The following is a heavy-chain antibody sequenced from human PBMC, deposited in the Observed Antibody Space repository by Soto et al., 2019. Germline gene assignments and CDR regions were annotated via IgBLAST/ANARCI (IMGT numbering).Heavy chain of an antibody. D-gene: IGHD4-17*01. CDR3: ARDRSLVAVTTYYYGMDV. CDR1: GGTFSSYA. Sequence: QVQLVQSGAEVKKPGSSVKVSCKASGGTFSSYAISWVRQAPGQGLEWMGGIIPIFGTANYAQKFQGRVTITADESTSTADMELSSLRSEDTAVYYCARDRSLVAVTTYYYGMDVWGQGTTVTVSS. J-gene: IGHJ6*02. CDR2: IIPIFGTA. V-gene: IGHV1-69*01.